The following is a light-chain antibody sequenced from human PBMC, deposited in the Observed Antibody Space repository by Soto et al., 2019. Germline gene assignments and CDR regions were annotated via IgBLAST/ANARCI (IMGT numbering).Light chain of an antibody. J-gene: IGKJ2*01. CDR3: QQYNNRPPMYT. CDR2: GAS. V-gene: IGKV3-15*01. Sequence: EIVMTQSPAILSMSPGERDTLSCRASQNVGTSLAWYQQIPGQAPRLLMYGASTRATSIPARFSGSGSGTEFTLTISSLQSEDFAVYYCQQYNNRPPMYTFGQGTKLEIK. CDR1: QNVGTS.